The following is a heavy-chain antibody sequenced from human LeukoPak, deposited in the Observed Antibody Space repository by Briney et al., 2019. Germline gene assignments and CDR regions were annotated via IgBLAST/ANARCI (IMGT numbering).Heavy chain of an antibody. D-gene: IGHD6-19*01. Sequence: GASVKVSCKASGYTFTSYNMHWVRQAPGQRLERMGIINPSGGSTSYAQKFQGRVTMTRDMSTSTVYMELSSLRSEDTAVYYCAKSKGVGWYFVYWGEGTLFTVSS. J-gene: IGHJ4*02. CDR3: AKSKGVGWYFVY. CDR1: GYTFTSYN. V-gene: IGHV1-46*01. CDR2: INPSGGST.